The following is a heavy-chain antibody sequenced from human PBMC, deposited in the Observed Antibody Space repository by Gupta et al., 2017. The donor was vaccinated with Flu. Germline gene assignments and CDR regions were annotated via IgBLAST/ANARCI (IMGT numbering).Heavy chain of an antibody. CDR2: ISNEGRNQ. Sequence: RRATGKGLEWVAFISNEGRNQCDADFVKGRLTIYRDNAKSTLYLQMKSLRPDVTAVYYRAKADVGQFIWYYEHMDVWGKGTTGTVSS. J-gene: IGHJ6*03. CDR3: AKADVGQFIWYYEHMDV. D-gene: IGHD3-3*01. V-gene: IGHV3-30*02.